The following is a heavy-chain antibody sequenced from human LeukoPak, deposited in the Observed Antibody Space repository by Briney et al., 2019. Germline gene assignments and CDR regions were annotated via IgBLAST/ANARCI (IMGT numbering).Heavy chain of an antibody. CDR3: AKDDNGGIREDWFDP. CDR1: GFTFSSYA. J-gene: IGHJ5*02. CDR2: ISGSGGST. Sequence: GGSLRLSCAASGFTFSSYAMSWVRQAPGKGLEWVSGISGSGGSTYYADSVKGRFTISRDNSNNTLYLQMNSLRAEDTAVYYCAKDDNGGIREDWFDPWGQGTLVTVSS. D-gene: IGHD4-23*01. V-gene: IGHV3-23*01.